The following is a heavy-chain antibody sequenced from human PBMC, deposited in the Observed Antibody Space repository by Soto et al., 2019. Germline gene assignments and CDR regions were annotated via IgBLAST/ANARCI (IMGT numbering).Heavy chain of an antibody. J-gene: IGHJ4*02. CDR1: GGSIRGYY. D-gene: IGHD2-2*01. CDR3: VRASMPKAHFDS. CDR2: MHTSGST. V-gene: IGHV4-4*07. Sequence: SETLSLTCTVSGGSIRGYYWSWIRQSAGMGLEWIGRMHTSGSTNYNPSLKSRVTFSVDMSKNQVSLKLTSVTAADTALYYCVRASMPKAHFDSWGQGTLVTVSS.